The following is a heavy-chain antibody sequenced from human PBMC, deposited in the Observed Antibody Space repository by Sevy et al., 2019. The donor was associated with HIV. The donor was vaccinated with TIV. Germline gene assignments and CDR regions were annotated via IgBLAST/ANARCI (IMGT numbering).Heavy chain of an antibody. D-gene: IGHD3-3*01. V-gene: IGHV4-31*03. J-gene: IGHJ6*02. CDR3: EGVFLEYLFNDNERHNDRHDGILV. Sequence: SETLSLTCTVSGGSVSDVGYYWSWIRQHPGKGPEWIGYISYSGSADYNPSLKSRVTMSAVTSKNQFSLKLNSVTPADTAVYYCEGVFLEYLFNDNERHNDRHDGILVWGQGTTVTVSS. CDR2: ISYSGSA. CDR1: GGSVSDVGYY.